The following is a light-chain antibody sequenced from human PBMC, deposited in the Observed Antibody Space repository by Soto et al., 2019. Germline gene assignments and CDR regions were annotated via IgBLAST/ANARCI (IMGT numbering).Light chain of an antibody. CDR3: LHHNRYLALT. CDR1: QGIRDD. CDR2: AAS. Sequence: DFQMTEPRSSLSASVRDRVTITCRASQGIRDDLGWYQQTPGKAPKRLIYAASTLQSWVASRFNGSGSGTEFALTICSLEPEYFATDYCLHHNRYLALTFCGGTHVEIK. V-gene: IGKV1-17*01. J-gene: IGKJ4*01.